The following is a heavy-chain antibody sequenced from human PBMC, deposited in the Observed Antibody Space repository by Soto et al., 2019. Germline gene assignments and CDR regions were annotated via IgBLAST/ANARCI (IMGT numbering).Heavy chain of an antibody. V-gene: IGHV5-51*01. CDR2: IYPGDSDT. Sequence: PGESLKISCKGSGYSFTSYRIGWVRQMPGKGLEWMGIIYPGDSDTRYSPSFQGQVTISADKSISTAYLQWSSLKASDTAMYYCARGGLQYSYYYYYGMDVWGQGTTVTVSS. J-gene: IGHJ6*02. D-gene: IGHD4-4*01. CDR1: GYSFTSYR. CDR3: ARGGLQYSYYYYYGMDV.